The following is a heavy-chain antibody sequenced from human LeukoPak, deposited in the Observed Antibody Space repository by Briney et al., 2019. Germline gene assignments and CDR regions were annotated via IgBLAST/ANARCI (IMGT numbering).Heavy chain of an antibody. Sequence: PSETLSLTCAVSGYSISSGYYWGWIRQPPGKGLEWIGSIYHSGSTYYNPSLKSRVTISADTSKNQFSLKLSSVTAADTAVYYCARHQDVVVPAAIHDWGQGTLVTVSS. CDR3: ARHQDVVVPAAIHD. CDR1: GYSISSGYY. V-gene: IGHV4-38-2*01. J-gene: IGHJ4*02. CDR2: IYHSGST. D-gene: IGHD2-2*02.